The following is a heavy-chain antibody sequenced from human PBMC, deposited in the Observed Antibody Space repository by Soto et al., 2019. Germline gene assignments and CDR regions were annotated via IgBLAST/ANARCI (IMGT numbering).Heavy chain of an antibody. J-gene: IGHJ4*02. CDR3: ARERSPGMAFPALDS. D-gene: IGHD5-12*01. CDR2: ISGTTTYI. Sequence: EVHLVESGGGLVKPGASLRLSCAASGFLFGSYAMNWVRQAPGKGLEWVSSISGTTTYIDYADSLKGRFTISRDNAKNSLYLQMHSLTADDTAGYYCARERSPGMAFPALDSWGQGTLVIVSS. CDR1: GFLFGSYA. V-gene: IGHV3-21*01.